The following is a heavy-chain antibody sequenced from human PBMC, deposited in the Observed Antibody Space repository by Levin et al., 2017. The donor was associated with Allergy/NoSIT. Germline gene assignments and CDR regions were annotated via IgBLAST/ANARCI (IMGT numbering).Heavy chain of an antibody. J-gene: IGHJ3*02. V-gene: IGHV4-59*01. D-gene: IGHD6-19*01. CDR2: IYYSGST. Sequence: PSETLSLTCTVSGGSISSYYWSWIRQPPGKGLEWIGYIYYSGSTNYNPSLKSRVTISVDTSKNQFSLKLSSVTAADTAVYYCAREGYSSGSVAFDIWGQGTMVTVSS. CDR3: AREGYSSGSVAFDI. CDR1: GGSISSYY.